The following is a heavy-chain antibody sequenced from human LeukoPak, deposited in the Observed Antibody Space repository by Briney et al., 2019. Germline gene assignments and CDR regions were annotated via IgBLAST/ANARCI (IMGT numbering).Heavy chain of an antibody. Sequence: EGSLRLSCAASGFTFSSYAMSWVRQAPGKGLEWVSGISGSGDNTYYADSVKGRFTISRDNSKNTLYVQVNSLGTEDTAAYYCAKGSYYDSSGSFYFDYWGQGTLVTVSS. CDR2: ISGSGDNT. J-gene: IGHJ4*02. CDR1: GFTFSSYA. V-gene: IGHV3-23*01. CDR3: AKGSYYDSSGSFYFDY. D-gene: IGHD3-22*01.